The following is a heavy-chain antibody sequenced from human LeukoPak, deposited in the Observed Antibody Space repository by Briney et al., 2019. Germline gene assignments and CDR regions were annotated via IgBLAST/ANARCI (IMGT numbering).Heavy chain of an antibody. CDR1: GFTFSSYA. CDR2: ISYGGSNK. J-gene: IGHJ3*02. CDR3: AREHSSGWTPEDAFDI. Sequence: GRSLRLSCAASGFTFSSYAMLWLRQAPGKGLEWVAVISYGGSNKYYTDSVKGRFTISRDNSKHTLYLQMNSLRAEDTAVYYCAREHSSGWTPEDAFDIWGQGTMVTVSS. V-gene: IGHV3-30-3*01. D-gene: IGHD6-19*01.